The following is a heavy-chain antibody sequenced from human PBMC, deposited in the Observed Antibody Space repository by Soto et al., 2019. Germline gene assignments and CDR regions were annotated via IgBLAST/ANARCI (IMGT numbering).Heavy chain of an antibody. CDR2: ISSSSSTI. J-gene: IGHJ6*02. V-gene: IGHV3-48*02. Sequence: PGRSLRLSCAASGFTFSRNSLIWVRPAPEKGLEWVSYISSSSSTIYYADSVKGRFTISRDNAKNSLYLQMNSLRDEDTAVYYYACWAYYVFWSGSDGIVVWCQAPTVTV. D-gene: IGHD3-3*01. CDR1: GFTFSRNS. CDR3: ACWAYYVFWSGSDGIVV.